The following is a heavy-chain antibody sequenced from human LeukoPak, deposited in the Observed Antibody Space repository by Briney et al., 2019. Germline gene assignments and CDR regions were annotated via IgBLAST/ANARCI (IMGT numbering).Heavy chain of an antibody. CDR3: ARLYSGSYYVRLDFDY. CDR2: ISAYNGNT. D-gene: IGHD1-26*01. CDR1: GYTFTSYG. V-gene: IGHV1-18*01. J-gene: IGHJ4*02. Sequence: ASVKVSCKASGYTFTSYGISWVRQAPGQGLEWMGWISAYNGNTNYAQKLQGRVTMTTDTSTSTAYMELRSLRSDDTAVYYCARLYSGSYYVRLDFDYWGQGTLVTVSS.